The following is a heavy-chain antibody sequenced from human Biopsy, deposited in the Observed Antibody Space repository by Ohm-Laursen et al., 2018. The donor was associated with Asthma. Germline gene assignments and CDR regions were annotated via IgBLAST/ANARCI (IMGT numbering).Heavy chain of an antibody. J-gene: IGHJ4*02. CDR1: GFTFSNYG. Sequence: LSCAASGFTFSNYGMHWVRQAPGKGLEWVAVGGSYYDGGLKYYADSVNGRFTVSRDDSKNTLYLQMNSLRPDDTAVYYCARDVMEWYLPAFDFWGQGTLVTVSS. V-gene: IGHV3-30*19. D-gene: IGHD3-3*01. CDR3: ARDVMEWYLPAFDF. CDR2: GGSYYDGGLK.